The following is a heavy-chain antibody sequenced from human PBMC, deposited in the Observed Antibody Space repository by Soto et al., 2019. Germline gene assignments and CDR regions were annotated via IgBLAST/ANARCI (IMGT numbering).Heavy chain of an antibody. V-gene: IGHV3-23*01. CDR2: IGSSDAYT. CDR3: TGALDLPPYYFYYGMDL. J-gene: IGHJ6*02. CDR1: GFTFSSYA. Sequence: EVQLLESGGGLVQPGGSLRLSCAASGFTFSSYAMSWVRQAPGKGLEWVSSIGSSDAYTYYVASVRGRFTIYRDNFQSTLYLQMNSLRAEDTAVYYCTGALDLPPYYFYYGMDLWGQGTTVTVSS. D-gene: IGHD3-16*02.